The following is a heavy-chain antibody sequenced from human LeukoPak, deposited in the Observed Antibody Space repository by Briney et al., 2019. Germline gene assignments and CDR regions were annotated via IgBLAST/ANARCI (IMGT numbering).Heavy chain of an antibody. J-gene: IGHJ4*02. D-gene: IGHD3-3*01. CDR1: GFTFISYG. Sequence: PGWSLRLSCPASGFTFISYGMQWVRQAPGKGVEWVAFIRYDGSNKYYADSVKGRFTISRDNSKNTLYLQLTVLRAEDTAVYYCAKTQQHGDTIFGMVMRFDYWGQGTLVTDPS. CDR2: IRYDGSNK. V-gene: IGHV3-30*02. CDR3: AKTQQHGDTIFGMVMRFDY.